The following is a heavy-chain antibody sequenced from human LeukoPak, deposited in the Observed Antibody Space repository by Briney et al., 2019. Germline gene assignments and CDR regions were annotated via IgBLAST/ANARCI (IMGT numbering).Heavy chain of an antibody. J-gene: IGHJ6*02. V-gene: IGHV5-51*01. CDR3: ATMLRGYYSGMDV. CDR2: IYPGDSEP. Sequence: GESLKISCKGSGYSLTSYWIGWVRQMPGKGLEWMGIIYPGDSEPRYSPAFQGQVTISVDKSISTAYLQWSSLEASDTAMYYCATMLRGYYSGMDVWGQGTTVTVSS. D-gene: IGHD3-10*02. CDR1: GYSLTSYW.